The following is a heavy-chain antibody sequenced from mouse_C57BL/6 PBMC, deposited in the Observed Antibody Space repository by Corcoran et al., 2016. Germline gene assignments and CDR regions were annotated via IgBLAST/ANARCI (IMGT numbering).Heavy chain of an antibody. J-gene: IGHJ1*03. D-gene: IGHD2-4*01. CDR1: GYSITSGYY. V-gene: IGHV3-6*01. CDR2: ISYDGSN. CDR3: AREGEYDYDWYFDV. Sequence: DVQLQESGPGLVKPSQSLSLTCSVTGYSITSGYYWNWIRQFPGNKLEWMGYISYDGSNNYNLSLKNRISITRDTSKNQFFLKLNSVTTEDTATYYCAREGEYDYDWYFDVWGTGTTVTVSS.